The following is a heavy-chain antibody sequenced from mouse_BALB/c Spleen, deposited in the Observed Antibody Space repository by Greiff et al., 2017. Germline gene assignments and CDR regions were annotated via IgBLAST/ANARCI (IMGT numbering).Heavy chain of an antibody. J-gene: IGHJ2*01. CDR2: ISNLAYSI. CDR1: GFTFSDYG. Sequence: EVHLVESGGGLVQPGGSRKLSCAASGFTFSDYGMAWVRQAPGKGPEWVAFISNLAYSIYYADTVTGRFTISRENAKNTLYLEMSSLRSEDTAMYYCARAIHYYGYDYFDYWGQGTTLTVSS. CDR3: ARAIHYYGYDYFDY. D-gene: IGHD1-2*01. V-gene: IGHV5-15*02.